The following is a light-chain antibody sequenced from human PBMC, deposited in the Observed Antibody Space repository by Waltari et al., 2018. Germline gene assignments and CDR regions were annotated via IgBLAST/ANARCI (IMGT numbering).Light chain of an antibody. V-gene: IGLV2-14*03. CDR3: SSYTSSNTYV. J-gene: IGLJ1*01. CDR2: DVS. Sequence: QSALTQPASVSGSSGQSIPISCTGTSSDVGGYNHVSWYQNHPAEAPKLLIYDVSNRPSGFSNRFSGSKSGNTASLTISGLQAEDEADYYCSSYTSSNTYVFGTGTKVTVL. CDR1: SSDVGGYNH.